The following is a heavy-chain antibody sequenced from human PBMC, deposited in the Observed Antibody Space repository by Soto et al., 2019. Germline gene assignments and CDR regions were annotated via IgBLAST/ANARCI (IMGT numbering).Heavy chain of an antibody. CDR2: ISGSGGST. D-gene: IGHD6-6*01. Sequence: GGALRLSCAASGFTFSSYAMSWVRQAPGKGLEWVSAISGSGGSTYYADSVKGRFTISRDNSKNTLYLQMNRLRAEDTAVYYCARPPRGSSPPNWGQGTLVTVSS. J-gene: IGHJ4*02. V-gene: IGHV3-23*01. CDR1: GFTFSSYA. CDR3: ARPPRGSSPPN.